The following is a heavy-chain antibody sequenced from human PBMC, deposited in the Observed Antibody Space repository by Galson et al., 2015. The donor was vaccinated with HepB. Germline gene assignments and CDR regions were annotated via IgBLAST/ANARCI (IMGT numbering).Heavy chain of an antibody. D-gene: IGHD6-6*01. CDR3: ARARYSTSPPDY. Sequence: SVKVSCKASRFTYTNYGVTWVRQAPGQGLEWMGWISVYNGNTNYAQKFQDRVTMATDTSTTTAYMELRSLRAGDTAVYFCARARYSTSPPDYWGQGTLVSVSS. CDR2: ISVYNGNT. J-gene: IGHJ4*02. CDR1: RFTYTNYG. V-gene: IGHV1-18*01.